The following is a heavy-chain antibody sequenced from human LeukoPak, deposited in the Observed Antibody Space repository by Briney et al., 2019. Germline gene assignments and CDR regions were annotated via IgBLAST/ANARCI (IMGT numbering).Heavy chain of an antibody. CDR1: GYTFTGHY. CDR3: ARAGYSNYLNWFDP. V-gene: IGHV1-2*06. D-gene: IGHD4-11*01. Sequence: ASVKVSCKASGYTFTGHYMHWVRRAPGQGLEWMGRINPNSGGTNYAQKFQGRVTMTRDTSISTAYMELSRLRSDDTAVYYCARAGYSNYLNWFDPWGQGTLVTVSS. J-gene: IGHJ5*02. CDR2: INPNSGGT.